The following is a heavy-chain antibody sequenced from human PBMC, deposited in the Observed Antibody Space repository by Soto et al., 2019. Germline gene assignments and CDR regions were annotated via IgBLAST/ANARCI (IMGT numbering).Heavy chain of an antibody. J-gene: IGHJ4*02. CDR1: GYTFTSYY. CDR3: ALVVVAATAPYYFDY. D-gene: IGHD2-15*01. CDR2: INPSGGST. V-gene: IGHV1-46*01. Sequence: GASVKVSCKASGYTFTSYYMHWVRQAPGQGLEWMGIINPSGGSTSYAQKFQGRVTMTEDTSTDTAYMELSSLRSEDTAVYYCALVVVAATAPYYFDYWGQGTLVTVSS.